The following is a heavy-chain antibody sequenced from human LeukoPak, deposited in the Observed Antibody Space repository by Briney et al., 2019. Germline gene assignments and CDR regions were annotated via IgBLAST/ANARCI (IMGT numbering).Heavy chain of an antibody. J-gene: IGHJ3*02. CDR1: GFTFSSYA. CDR2: ISGSGGST. Sequence: PGGSLRLSCAASGFTFSSYAMSWVRQAPGKGLEWVSAISGSGGSTYYADSVKGRFTISRDNSKNTLYLQMNSLRAEDTAVYYCAKGVRREVATGYDAFDIWGQGTMVTVSS. CDR3: AKGVRREVATGYDAFDI. D-gene: IGHD3-10*01. V-gene: IGHV3-23*01.